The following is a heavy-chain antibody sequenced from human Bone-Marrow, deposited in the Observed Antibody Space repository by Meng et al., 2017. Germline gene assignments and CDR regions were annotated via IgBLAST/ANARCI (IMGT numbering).Heavy chain of an antibody. CDR3: ANNFKVGGTY. J-gene: IGHJ4*03. CDR2: INSDGSST. Sequence: GESLKISCAASGFTFSSYWMHWVRQAPGKGLVWVSRINSDGSSTSYADSVKGRFTISRDNAKNTLYLQMNSLRAEDTALYYCANNFKVGGTYWGQGTMVTVSS. V-gene: IGHV3-74*01. D-gene: IGHD1-20*01. CDR1: GFTFSSYW.